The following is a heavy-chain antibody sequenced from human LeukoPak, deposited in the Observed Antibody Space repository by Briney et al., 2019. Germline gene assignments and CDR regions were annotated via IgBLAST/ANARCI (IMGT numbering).Heavy chain of an antibody. V-gene: IGHV3-7*03. CDR3: TRDILTGSIEV. CDR2: IKQDGSEK. J-gene: IGHJ4*02. Sequence: GGSLRLSCAASGFTFSTYWMSWVRQAPGKGLEWVANIKQDGSEKYYVDSVKGRFTISRDNAKNSLYLQMNSLRAEDTAVYYCTRDILTGSIEVWGQGTLVTVSS. CDR1: GFTFSTYW. D-gene: IGHD3-9*01.